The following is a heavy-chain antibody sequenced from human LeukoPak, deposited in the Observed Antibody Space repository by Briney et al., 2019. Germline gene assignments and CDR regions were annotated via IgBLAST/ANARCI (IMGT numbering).Heavy chain of an antibody. V-gene: IGHV3-23*01. CDR2: ISASGGST. J-gene: IGHJ4*02. D-gene: IGHD6-19*01. CDR1: GFTLSSYA. Sequence: PGGSLRLSCAASGFTLSSYAMSWVRQAPGKGLEWVSSISASGGSTNYADSVKGRFTISRDNSKNTVYLQMNSLRAEDTAVYYCTTDWIAVAGTDYWGQGTLVTVSS. CDR3: TTDWIAVAGTDY.